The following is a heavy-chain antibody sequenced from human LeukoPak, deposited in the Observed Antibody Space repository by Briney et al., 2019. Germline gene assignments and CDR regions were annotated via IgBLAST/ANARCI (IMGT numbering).Heavy chain of an antibody. Sequence: AGGSLRLSCAASGFTFSSYGMHWVRQAPGKGLEWVAFIRYDGSNKYYADSVEGRFTISRDNSKNTLYLQMNSLRAEDTAVYYCAKDLGLWFGESDAFDIWGQETMVTVSS. D-gene: IGHD3-10*01. J-gene: IGHJ3*02. V-gene: IGHV3-30*02. CDR1: GFTFSSYG. CDR2: IRYDGSNK. CDR3: AKDLGLWFGESDAFDI.